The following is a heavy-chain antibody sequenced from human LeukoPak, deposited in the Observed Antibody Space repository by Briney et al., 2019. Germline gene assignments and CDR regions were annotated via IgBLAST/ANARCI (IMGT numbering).Heavy chain of an antibody. J-gene: IGHJ6*03. V-gene: IGHV4-34*01. Sequence: SETLSLTCAVYGGSFSGYYWSWIRQPPGKGLEWIGEINHSGSTNYNPSLKSRVTISVDTSKNQFPLKLSSVTAADTAVYYCARVKGYSSGWPYYYMDVWGKGTTVTVSS. D-gene: IGHD6-19*01. CDR3: ARVKGYSSGWPYYYMDV. CDR1: GGSFSGYY. CDR2: INHSGST.